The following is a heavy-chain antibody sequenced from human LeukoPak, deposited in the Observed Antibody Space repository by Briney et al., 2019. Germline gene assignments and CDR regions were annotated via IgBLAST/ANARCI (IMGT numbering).Heavy chain of an antibody. J-gene: IGHJ6*02. CDR2: FDPEDGET. D-gene: IGHD3-22*01. V-gene: IGHV1-24*01. Sequence: ASVKVSCKVSGYTLTELSMHWVRQAPGKGLEWMGGFDPEDGETIYAQKFQGRVTMTEDTSTDTAYMELNSLRAEDTAVYYCARDPEPYYYDSSGYYYYGMDVWGQGTTVTVSS. CDR1: GYTLTELS. CDR3: ARDPEPYYYDSSGYYYYGMDV.